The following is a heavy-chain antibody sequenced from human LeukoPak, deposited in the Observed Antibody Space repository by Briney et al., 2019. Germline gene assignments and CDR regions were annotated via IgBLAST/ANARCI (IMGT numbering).Heavy chain of an antibody. CDR2: INHSGST. J-gene: IGHJ4*02. V-gene: IGHV4-34*01. Sequence: SETLSLTCSVYGGSFSGYYWSWIRQPPGKGLEWIGEINHSGSTNYNPSLKSRVTISVDTSKNQFSLKLSSVTAADTAVYYCASTFGSSWANYWGQGTLVTVSS. CDR1: GGSFSGYY. CDR3: ASTFGSSWANY. D-gene: IGHD6-13*01.